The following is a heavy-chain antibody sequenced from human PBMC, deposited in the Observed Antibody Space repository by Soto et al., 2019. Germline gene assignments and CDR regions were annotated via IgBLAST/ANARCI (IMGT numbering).Heavy chain of an antibody. CDR3: ARDLAAGDH. CDR2: INPTSGST. V-gene: IGHV1-46*01. CDR1: GYTFTNYY. D-gene: IGHD6-13*01. J-gene: IGHJ4*02. Sequence: QVQLVQSGAEVKKPGASVTVSCKASGYTFTNYYIHWVRQAPGQGLEWMGIINPTSGSTNYAQKFQGRVTLTYATSTTTVYMELSGLRSEDTAVLYCARDLAAGDHWGQGTLVTVSS.